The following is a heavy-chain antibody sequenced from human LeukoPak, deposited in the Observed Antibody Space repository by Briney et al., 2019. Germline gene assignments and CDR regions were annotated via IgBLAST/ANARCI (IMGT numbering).Heavy chain of an antibody. V-gene: IGHV1-8*01. CDR1: GYTFTSYD. CDR3: ERTKADHDAFDI. CDR2: MNPNSGNT. Sequence: ASVKVSCKASGYTFTSYDISWVRQATGQGLEWMGWMNPNSGNTGYAQKFQGRVTMTRNTSISTAYMELSSLRSEDTAVYYCERTKADHDAFDIWGQGTMVTVSS. J-gene: IGHJ3*02. D-gene: IGHD2-8*01.